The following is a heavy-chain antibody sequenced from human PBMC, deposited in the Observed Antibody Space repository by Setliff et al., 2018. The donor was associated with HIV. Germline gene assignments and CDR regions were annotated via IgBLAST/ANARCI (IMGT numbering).Heavy chain of an antibody. V-gene: IGHV3-7*01. CDR2: IQQGGTET. D-gene: IGHD3-22*01. CDR3: ARVTSDSSGYYWGYYFDY. Sequence: GGSLRLSCVASGFTFRNYWMTWVRQAPGKGLEWVADIQQGGTETYYADSVKGRFTISRDNSENTLYLQMNGLRSEDTAVYYCARVTSDSSGYYWGYYFDYWGQGTRVTVSS. J-gene: IGHJ4*02. CDR1: GFTFRNYW.